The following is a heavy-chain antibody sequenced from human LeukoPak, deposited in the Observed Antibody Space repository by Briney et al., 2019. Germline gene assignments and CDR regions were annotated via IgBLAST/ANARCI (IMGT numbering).Heavy chain of an antibody. V-gene: IGHV3-66*04. CDR3: ARLRGEAGTHLSYDY. D-gene: IGHD1-1*01. CDR2: IYSGGSS. J-gene: IGHJ4*02. Sequence: GVCLRLSCAASGVTVSSKYMTWVRQAPGKGLEWVAVIYSGGSSFYADSVKGRFTISRDNSKNTLYLQMNSLRVEDTAVYYCARLRGEAGTHLSYDYWGQGTLVTASS. CDR1: GVTVSSKY.